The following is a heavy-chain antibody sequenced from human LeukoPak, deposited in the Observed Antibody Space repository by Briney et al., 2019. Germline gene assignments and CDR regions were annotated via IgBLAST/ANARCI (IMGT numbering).Heavy chain of an antibody. CDR2: VSYSGTP. V-gene: IGHV4-59*08. D-gene: IGHD1-26*01. CDR1: GYSINNYY. Sequence: SETLSLTCTVSGYSINNYYRSWIRQPPGKGLEWIGYVSYSGTPDYNPSLKGRVTISLDTSRNQFSLQLSSVTAADTAQYYCARQKWDRLTYYYYGMDVWGQGTTVTVSS. CDR3: ARQKWDRLTYYYYGMDV. J-gene: IGHJ6*02.